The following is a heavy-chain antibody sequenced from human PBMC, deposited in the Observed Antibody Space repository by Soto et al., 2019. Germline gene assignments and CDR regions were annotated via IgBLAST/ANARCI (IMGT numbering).Heavy chain of an antibody. Sequence: ASVKVSCKASGYTFTSYGISWVRQAPGQGLEWMGWISAYNGNTNYAQKLQGRVTMTTDTSTSTAYMELRSLRSDGTAVYYCARQCSGGSCYSGRGSPKDSAFDIWGQGTMVTVSS. V-gene: IGHV1-18*01. CDR2: ISAYNGNT. CDR1: GYTFTSYG. CDR3: ARQCSGGSCYSGRGSPKDSAFDI. D-gene: IGHD2-15*01. J-gene: IGHJ3*02.